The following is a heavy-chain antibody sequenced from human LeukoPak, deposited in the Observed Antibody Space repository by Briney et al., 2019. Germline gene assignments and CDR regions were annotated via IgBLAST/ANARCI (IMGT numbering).Heavy chain of an antibody. CDR3: ARGRSYDFWSGYLPYFDY. D-gene: IGHD3-3*01. V-gene: IGHV4-34*01. CDR1: GFTFSTYA. Sequence: PGGSLRLSCAASGFTFSTYAMSWVRQAPGKGLEWIGEINHSGSTNYNPSLKSRVTISVDTSKNQFSLKLSSVTAADTAVYYCARGRSYDFWSGYLPYFDYWGQGTLVTVSS. J-gene: IGHJ4*02. CDR2: INHSGST.